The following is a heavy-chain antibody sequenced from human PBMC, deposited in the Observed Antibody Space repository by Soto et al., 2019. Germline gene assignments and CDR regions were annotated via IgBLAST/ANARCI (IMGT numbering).Heavy chain of an antibody. D-gene: IGHD3-10*01. CDR3: ARAGVTMVRSPHNWFDP. J-gene: IGHJ5*02. CDR1: GGSFSGYY. CDR2: IYYSGST. Sequence: SETLSLTCAVYGGSFSGYYWSWIRQPPGKGLEWIGSIYYSGSTYYNPSLKSRVTISVDTSKNQFSLKLSSVTAADTAVYYCARAGVTMVRSPHNWFDPWGQGTLVTVSS. V-gene: IGHV4-34*01.